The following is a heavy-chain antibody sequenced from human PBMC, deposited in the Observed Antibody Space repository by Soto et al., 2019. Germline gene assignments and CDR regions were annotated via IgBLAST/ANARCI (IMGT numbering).Heavy chain of an antibody. CDR3: ARDLGFGELLEAFDI. CDR1: GYRITNND. D-gene: IGHD3-10*01. V-gene: IGHV1-8*01. CDR2: MNPGNNQH. Sequence: GTSVKLSCKDSGYRITNNDIHWVRQAAELGLEWMGWMNPGNNQHVYTQKFRGRVTMTTDTSTTTVYMELTNLRAEDTAVYYCARDLGFGELLEAFDIWGQGTMVTVSS. J-gene: IGHJ3*02.